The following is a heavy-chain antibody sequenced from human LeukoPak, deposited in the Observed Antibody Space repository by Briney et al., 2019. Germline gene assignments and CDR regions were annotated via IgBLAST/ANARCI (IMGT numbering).Heavy chain of an antibody. D-gene: IGHD6-13*01. J-gene: IGHJ4*02. CDR1: GGSISSYY. V-gene: IGHV4-59*01. CDR2: VYYTGST. Sequence: SETLSLTCTVSGGSISSYYWSWIRQPPGKGLEWIGYVYYTGSTNYNPSLNSRVTMSIDTSKNQFSLRLSSVTAADTAVYYCARRGMAAAAGTEYWGQGTLVTVSS. CDR3: ARRGMAAAAGTEY.